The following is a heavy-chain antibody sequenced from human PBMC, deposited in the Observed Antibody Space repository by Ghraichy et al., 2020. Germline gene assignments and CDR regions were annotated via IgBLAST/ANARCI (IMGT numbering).Heavy chain of an antibody. CDR2: INHSGST. CDR3: ARGEGLYSSSWYKGHY. V-gene: IGHV4-34*01. J-gene: IGHJ4*02. Sequence: ESLNISCAVYGGSFSGYYWSWIRQPPGKGLEWIGEINHSGSTNYNPSLKSRVTISVDTSKNQFSLKLSSVTAADTAVYYCARGEGLYSSSWYKGHYWGQGTLVTVSS. D-gene: IGHD6-13*01. CDR1: GGSFSGYY.